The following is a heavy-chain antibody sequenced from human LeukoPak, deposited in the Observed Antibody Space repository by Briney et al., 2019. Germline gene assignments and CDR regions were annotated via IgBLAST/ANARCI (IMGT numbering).Heavy chain of an antibody. CDR1: GFTVSSNY. J-gene: IGHJ4*02. CDR2: IYSGGST. Sequence: GGSLRLSCAASGFTVSSNYMSWVRQAPGKGLEWVSVIYSGGSTYYADSVKGRFTMSRDNSKNTLYLQMNSLRAEDTAVYYCARDLFYYDPSPVGYWGQGTLVTVSS. CDR3: ARDLFYYDPSPVGY. D-gene: IGHD3-22*01. V-gene: IGHV3-66*01.